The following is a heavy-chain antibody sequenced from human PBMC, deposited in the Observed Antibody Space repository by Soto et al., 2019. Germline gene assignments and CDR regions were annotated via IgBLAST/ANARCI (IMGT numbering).Heavy chain of an antibody. V-gene: IGHV4-39*01. CDR2: IYYSGST. Sequence: SETLSLTCTVSGGSISSSSYYWGWIRQPPGKGLERIGSIYYSGSTYYNPSLKSRVTISVDTSKNQFSLKLSSVTAADTAVYYCARLVYDSSGYRPGWSQGTLVTVS. J-gene: IGHJ4*02. CDR3: ARLVYDSSGYRPG. CDR1: GGSISSSSYY. D-gene: IGHD3-22*01.